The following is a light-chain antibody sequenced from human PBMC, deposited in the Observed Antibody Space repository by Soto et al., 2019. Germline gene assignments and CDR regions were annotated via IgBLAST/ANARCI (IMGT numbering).Light chain of an antibody. J-gene: IGKJ1*01. CDR3: QQYGSSPRT. CDR1: QGISNF. CDR2: GAS. Sequence: LTQSPSSLSASVGDRVTITFRASQGISNFLAWYQQKPGQAPRLLIYGASTRATGVPDRFSGSGSGTDFTLTISRLEPEDFAVYYCQQYGSSPRTFGQGTKVDI. V-gene: IGKV3-20*01.